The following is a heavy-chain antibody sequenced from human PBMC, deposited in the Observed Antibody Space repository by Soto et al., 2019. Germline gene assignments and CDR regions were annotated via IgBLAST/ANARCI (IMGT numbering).Heavy chain of an antibody. CDR1: GATFSTHT. V-gene: IGHV1-69*02. CDR3: ARDKDQLPTD. D-gene: IGHD2-2*01. Sequence: QVQLVQSGAEVKKPGSSVKVSCRASGATFSTHTIIWVRQAPGKGLEWVGRIIPMLGIANYAQKFQGRVTITADKYTSTAYMELNSLTSEDTAIYYCARDKDQLPTDWGQGTLVTVSS. J-gene: IGHJ1*01. CDR2: IIPMLGIA.